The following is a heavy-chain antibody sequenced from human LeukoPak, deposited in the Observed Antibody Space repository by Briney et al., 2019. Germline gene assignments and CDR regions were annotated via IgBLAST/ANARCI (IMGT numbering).Heavy chain of an antibody. CDR2: VSAKTGDT. J-gene: IGHJ4*02. Sequence: ASVKVSCKASGYTFTNYGITWVRQAPGQGLEWMGWVSAKTGDTNYAQKFQGRVTMTTDTSPSTVYMELRSLRSDDTAVFYCARILASIIDYWGQGTLVTVSS. V-gene: IGHV1-18*01. CDR1: GYTFTNYG. D-gene: IGHD5/OR15-5a*01. CDR3: ARILASIIDY.